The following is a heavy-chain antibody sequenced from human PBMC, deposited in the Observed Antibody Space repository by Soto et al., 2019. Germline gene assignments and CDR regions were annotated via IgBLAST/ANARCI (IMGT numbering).Heavy chain of an antibody. Sequence: HPGGSLRLSCVASGFNFDDYAMHWVRQTPGKGLEWVSRISWNSDIIVYADSVKGRFTISRDNAKNSLYLQMNSLRTEDTALYYCAKGVPGYSNSWYENWGQGALVTVSS. V-gene: IGHV3-9*01. CDR2: ISWNSDII. CDR3: AKGVPGYSNSWYEN. J-gene: IGHJ4*02. D-gene: IGHD6-13*01. CDR1: GFNFDDYA.